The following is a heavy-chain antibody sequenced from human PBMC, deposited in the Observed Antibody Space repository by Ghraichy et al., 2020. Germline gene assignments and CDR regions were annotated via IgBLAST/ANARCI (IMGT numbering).Heavy chain of an antibody. J-gene: IGHJ4*02. D-gene: IGHD1-26*01. Sequence: ASVKVSCKISGYTFTSLGINWVRQAPGQGLDWMGWINTNTGNPMYAQGFTGRFVFSLDTSVSTAYLQITNLKAEDTAVYYCARENRNVGKDLDYWGQGTLVIFSS. V-gene: IGHV7-4-1*02. CDR2: INTNTGNP. CDR1: GYTFTSLG. CDR3: ARENRNVGKDLDY.